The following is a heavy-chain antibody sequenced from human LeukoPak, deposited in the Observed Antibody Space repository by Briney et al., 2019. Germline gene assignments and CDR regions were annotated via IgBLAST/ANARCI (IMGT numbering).Heavy chain of an antibody. V-gene: IGHV4-59*01. CDR2: IYYSGST. CDR3: ARDTHSSSWNYYYYGMDV. Sequence: SETLSLTCTVSGGSISSYYWSWIRQPPGKGLEWIGYIYYSGSTNYNPSLKSRVAISVDTSKNQFSPKLSSVTAADTAVYYCARDTHSSSWNYYYYGMDVWGQGTTVTVSS. CDR1: GGSISSYY. J-gene: IGHJ6*02. D-gene: IGHD6-13*01.